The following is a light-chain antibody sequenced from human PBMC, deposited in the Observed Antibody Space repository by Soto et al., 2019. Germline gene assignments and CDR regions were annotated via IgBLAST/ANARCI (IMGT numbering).Light chain of an antibody. CDR2: DNN. Sequence: QSALTQPASVSGSPGQSIAISCTGTTSDVGGYDYVSWYQQHPGKAPKVIIYDNNNRPSGVPDRFSGSKSGTSASLAITGLQAEDEADFYCQSYDSSLSGSVFGGGTKLTVL. V-gene: IGLV2-14*01. J-gene: IGLJ2*01. CDR1: TSDVGGYDY. CDR3: QSYDSSLSGSV.